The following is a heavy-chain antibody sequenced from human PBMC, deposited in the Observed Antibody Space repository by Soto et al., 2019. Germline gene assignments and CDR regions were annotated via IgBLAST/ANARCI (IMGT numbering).Heavy chain of an antibody. J-gene: IGHJ6*02. D-gene: IGHD6-19*01. CDR2: ISYDGSNK. CDR1: GFTFSSYG. V-gene: IGHV3-30*03. Sequence: QVQLVESGGGVVQPGRSLRLSCAASGFTFSSYGMHWVRQAPGKGLEWVAVISYDGSNKYYADSVKGRFTISRDNSKNTLYLQMNTLRAEKPAMYYCATALAGQWLVLCYYYYVFDVWGQGTTVTVSS. CDR3: ATALAGQWLVLCYYYYVFDV.